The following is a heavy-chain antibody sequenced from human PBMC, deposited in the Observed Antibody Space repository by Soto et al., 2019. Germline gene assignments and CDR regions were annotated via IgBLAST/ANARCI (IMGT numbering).Heavy chain of an antibody. J-gene: IGHJ4*02. D-gene: IGHD2-15*01. CDR2: ISGSGGST. V-gene: IGHV3-23*01. CDR3: AKAGGYCSGGSCSPSYFDY. Sequence: EVQLLESGGGLVQPGGSLRLSCAASGFTFSSYAMSWVRQAPGKGLEWVSAISGSGGSTYYADSVKGRFTISRDNSKNTLYLQMNSLRAEDTAVYYCAKAGGYCSGGSCSPSYFDYWGQGTLVTVSS. CDR1: GFTFSSYA.